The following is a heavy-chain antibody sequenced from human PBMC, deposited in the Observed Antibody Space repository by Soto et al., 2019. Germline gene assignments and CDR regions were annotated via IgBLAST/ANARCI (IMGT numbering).Heavy chain of an antibody. J-gene: IGHJ3*02. Sequence: ASVKVSCKASGFTFTSSAMQWVRQARGQRLEWIGWIVVGSGNTNYAQKFQERVTITRDMSTSTAYMELSSLRSEDTAVYYCAADGGFCSGGSCYFDAFDIWGQGTMVTVSS. CDR3: AADGGFCSGGSCYFDAFDI. CDR1: GFTFTSSA. D-gene: IGHD2-15*01. CDR2: IVVGSGNT. V-gene: IGHV1-58*02.